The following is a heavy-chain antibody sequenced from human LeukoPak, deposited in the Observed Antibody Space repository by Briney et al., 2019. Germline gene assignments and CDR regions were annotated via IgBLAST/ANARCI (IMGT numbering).Heavy chain of an antibody. CDR2: ISYDGSNK. J-gene: IGHJ4*02. CDR3: ARGGRLVVVVITND. Sequence: GGSLRLSCAASGFTFSSYGMHWVRQAPGKGLEWAAVISYDGSNKYYADSVKGRFTISRDNSKNTLYLQMNSLRAEDTAVYYCARGGRLVVVVITNDWGQGTLVTASS. V-gene: IGHV3-30*03. CDR1: GFTFSSYG. D-gene: IGHD3-22*01.